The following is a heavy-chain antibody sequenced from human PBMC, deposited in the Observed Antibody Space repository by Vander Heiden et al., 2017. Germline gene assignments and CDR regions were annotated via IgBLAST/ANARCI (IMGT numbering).Heavy chain of an antibody. V-gene: IGHV3-15*01. D-gene: IGHD2-15*01. CDR3: TEYNKGYS. Sequence: EVQLVESGGGLVAPGGSLRLSCAASGLTFTRAGLTGVRQAPGKGLEWVGRIRSKVDGGTTDYAAPVEGRFTISRDDSQNMVYLQMNSLKTEDTAVYYCTEYNKGYSWGQGTLVTVSS. CDR2: IRSKVDGGTT. CDR1: GLTFTRAG. J-gene: IGHJ1*01.